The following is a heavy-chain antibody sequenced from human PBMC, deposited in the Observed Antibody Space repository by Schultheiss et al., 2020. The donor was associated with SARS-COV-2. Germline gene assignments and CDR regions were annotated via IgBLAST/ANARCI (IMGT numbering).Heavy chain of an antibody. J-gene: IGHJ4*02. D-gene: IGHD5-24*01. CDR2: IYHSGST. V-gene: IGHV4-38-2*02. CDR3: ARDATLPGPNYFDY. Sequence: SETLSLTCDVSGYSISSVEYWGWIRQPPGKGLEWIGSIYHSGSTYYNPSLKSRVTISVDTSKNQFSLKLSSVTAADTAVYYCARDATLPGPNYFDYWGQGTLVTVSS. CDR1: GYSISSVEY.